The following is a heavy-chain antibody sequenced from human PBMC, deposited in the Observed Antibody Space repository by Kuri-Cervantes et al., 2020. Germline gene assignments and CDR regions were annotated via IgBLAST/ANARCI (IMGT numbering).Heavy chain of an antibody. J-gene: IGHJ3*02. CDR2: VFHTGNT. CDR1: GGSVSSGSYY. Sequence: ESLKISCTVSGGSVSSGSYYWSWIRQPPGKGLEWIGYVFHTGNTNYNPSLKSRVTISVDTSKNQFSLKLSSVSAADTAVYYCARDPALYDYIWGSYRNDAFDIWGQGTMVTVSS. V-gene: IGHV4-61*01. D-gene: IGHD3-16*02. CDR3: ARDPALYDYIWGSYRNDAFDI.